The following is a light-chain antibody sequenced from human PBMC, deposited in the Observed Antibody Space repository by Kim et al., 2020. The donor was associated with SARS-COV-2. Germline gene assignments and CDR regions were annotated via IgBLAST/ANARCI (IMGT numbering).Light chain of an antibody. CDR1: SSDVGGYNY. J-gene: IGLJ1*01. V-gene: IGLV2-14*01. CDR2: DVS. CDR3: SSYTSSSTLD. Sequence: QSALTQPASVSGSPGQSITISCTGTSSDVGGYNYVSWYQQHPGKAPKLMIYDVSKRPSGVSNRFSGSKSGNTASLTISGLQAEDEADYYCSSYTSSSTLDFGTGTKV.